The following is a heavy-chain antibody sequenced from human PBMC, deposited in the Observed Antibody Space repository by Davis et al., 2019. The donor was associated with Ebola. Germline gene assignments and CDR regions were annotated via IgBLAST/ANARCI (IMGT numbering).Heavy chain of an antibody. D-gene: IGHD3-22*01. CDR3: ARAIVQYYYDSSGYYSGVNYFDY. CDR2: IYYSGST. J-gene: IGHJ4*02. V-gene: IGHV4-39*01. Sequence: SETLSLTCTVSGGSISSSDYYWGWIRQPPGKGLEWIGSIYYSGSTYYNPSLKSRVTISVDTSKNQFSLKLSSVTAADTAVYYCARAIVQYYYDSSGYYSGVNYFDYWGQGTLVTVSS. CDR1: GGSISSSDYY.